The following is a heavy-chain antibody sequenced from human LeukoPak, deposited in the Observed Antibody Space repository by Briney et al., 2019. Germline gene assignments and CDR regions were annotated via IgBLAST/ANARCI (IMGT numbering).Heavy chain of an antibody. CDR1: GFTFSSYA. CDR3: GGKGYSSSWYYYYYYYMDV. J-gene: IGHJ6*03. Sequence: GGSLRLSCAASGFTFSSYAMSWVRQAPGKGLEWVSAISGSGGSTYYADSVKGRFTISRDNSKNTLYLQMNSLRAEDTAVYYCGGKGYSSSWYYYYYYYMDVWGKGTTVTISS. CDR2: ISGSGGST. V-gene: IGHV3-23*01. D-gene: IGHD6-13*01.